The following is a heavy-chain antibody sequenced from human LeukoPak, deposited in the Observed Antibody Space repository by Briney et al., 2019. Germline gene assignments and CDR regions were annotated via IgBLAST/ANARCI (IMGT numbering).Heavy chain of an antibody. CDR3: ARGDNYLYYFDY. CDR1: GGTFSSYA. D-gene: IGHD5-24*01. Sequence: GSSVKVSCKASGGTFSSYAISWVRQAPGQGLEWMGGIIPIFGTANYAQKFQGRVTVTTDESTSTAYMELSSLRSEDTAVYYCARGDNYLYYFDYWGQGTLVTVSS. V-gene: IGHV1-69*05. J-gene: IGHJ4*02. CDR2: IIPIFGTA.